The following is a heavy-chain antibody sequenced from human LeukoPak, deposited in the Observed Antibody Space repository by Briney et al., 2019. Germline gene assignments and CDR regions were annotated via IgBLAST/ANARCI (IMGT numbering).Heavy chain of an antibody. J-gene: IGHJ4*02. D-gene: IGHD2-2*01. V-gene: IGHV4-59*12. CDR2: IYYSGSI. CDR3: ARGPGRVPAAMPLDY. CDR1: GGSISSYY. Sequence: SETLSLTCTVSGGSISSYYWSWIRQPPGKGLEWIGYIYYSGSINYNPSLKSRVTISVDTSKNQFSLKLSSVTAADTAVYYCARGPGRVPAAMPLDYWGQGTLVTVSS.